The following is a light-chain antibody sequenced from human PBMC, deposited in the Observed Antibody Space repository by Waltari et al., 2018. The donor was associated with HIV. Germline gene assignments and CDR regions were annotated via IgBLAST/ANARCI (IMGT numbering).Light chain of an antibody. CDR2: SNA. CDR3: AAWDDSLSVV. Sequence: QSVLTQPPSASGTPGQRVTISCSGSSSNIGSNTVNWYQQLPGTAPKLLIYSNAQLPSGVPDRVSGSKSGTSASLAISGLQCEDEADYYCAAWDDSLSVVFGGGTKLTVL. J-gene: IGLJ2*01. CDR1: SSNIGSNT. V-gene: IGLV1-44*01.